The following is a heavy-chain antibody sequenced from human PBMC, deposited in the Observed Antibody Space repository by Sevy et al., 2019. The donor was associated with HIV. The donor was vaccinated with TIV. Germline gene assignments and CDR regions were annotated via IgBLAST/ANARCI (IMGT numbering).Heavy chain of an antibody. D-gene: IGHD6-13*01. Sequence: SETLSLTCTVSGGSISSKNYYWCWLRQPPGKGLEWIGSVYYSGSTYYHPSLKSRVTISVETSKNQFSLTLSSVTAADTAVYYCARSPPWGNTWLYYFDNWGQGTLVTVSS. CDR1: GGSISSKNYY. CDR3: ARSPPWGNTWLYYFDN. V-gene: IGHV4-39*01. CDR2: VYYSGST. J-gene: IGHJ4*02.